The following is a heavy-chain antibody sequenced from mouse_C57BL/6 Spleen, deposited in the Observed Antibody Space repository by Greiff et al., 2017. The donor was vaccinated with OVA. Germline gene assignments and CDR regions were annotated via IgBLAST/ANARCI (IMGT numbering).Heavy chain of an antibody. CDR3: ARPYYSNYGAMDD. CDR2: IDPSDSYT. V-gene: IGHV1-59*01. J-gene: IGHJ4*01. Sequence: QVQLQQPGAELVRPGTSVKLSCKASGYTFTSYWMHWVKQRPGQGLEWIGVIDPSDSYTNYNQKFKGKATLTVDTSSSTAYMQLSSLTSEDSAVYYCARPYYSNYGAMDDWGQGTSVTVSS. D-gene: IGHD2-5*01. CDR1: GYTFTSYW.